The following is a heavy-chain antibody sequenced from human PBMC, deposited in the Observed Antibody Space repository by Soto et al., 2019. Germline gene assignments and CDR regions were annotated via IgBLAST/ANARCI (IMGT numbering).Heavy chain of an antibody. CDR1: GLTSLRYW. Sequence: GWAQRPSCPASGLTSLRYWMRWVRPAPGKGLERVANIKHDGREKYYVDSVKGRFTISRDNAKNSLYLQMNSLRAEDTAVYYCASPRIAGAPDWGQGTLVTVSS. J-gene: IGHJ4*02. V-gene: IGHV3-7*03. D-gene: IGHD6-13*01. CDR3: ASPRIAGAPD. CDR2: IKHDGREK.